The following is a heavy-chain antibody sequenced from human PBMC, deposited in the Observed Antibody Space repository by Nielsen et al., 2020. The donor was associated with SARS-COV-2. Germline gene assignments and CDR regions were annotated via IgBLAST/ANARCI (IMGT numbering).Heavy chain of an antibody. Sequence: SETLSLTCTVSGGSISSYYWSWIRQPPGKGLEWIGYIYYSGSTYYNPSLKSRVTISVDTSKNQFSLKLSSVTAADTAVYYCAREDMTPGGGFDPWGQGTLVTVSS. D-gene: IGHD2-15*01. V-gene: IGHV4-59*06. J-gene: IGHJ5*02. CDR2: IYYSGST. CDR1: GGSISSYY. CDR3: AREDMTPGGGFDP.